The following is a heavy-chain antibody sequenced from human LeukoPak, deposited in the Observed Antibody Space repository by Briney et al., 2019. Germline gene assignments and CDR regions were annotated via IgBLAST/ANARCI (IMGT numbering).Heavy chain of an antibody. D-gene: IGHD3-3*01. CDR2: IYYSGST. CDR1: GGSISSSSYY. CDR3: VRHPSYYDFWNDH. Sequence: SETLSLTCTVSGGSISSSSYYWGWIRQPPGKGLEWIGTIYYSGSTYDNPSLKSRVTISVDTSKNQFSLKLSSVTAADTAVYYCVRHPSYYDFWNDHWGQGTLVTVSS. V-gene: IGHV4-39*01. J-gene: IGHJ4*02.